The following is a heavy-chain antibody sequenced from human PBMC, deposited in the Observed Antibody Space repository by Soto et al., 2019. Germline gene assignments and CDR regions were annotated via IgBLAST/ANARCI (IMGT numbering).Heavy chain of an antibody. Sequence: ASVKVSCKASGYTFTSYYMHWVRQAPGQGLEWMGWMNPNSGNTGYAQKFQGRLTMTRDTSIGTAYMELSSLRSDDTAVYYCARLPDSWGQGTLVTVSS. V-gene: IGHV1-8*02. CDR3: ARLPDS. J-gene: IGHJ4*02. CDR2: MNPNSGNT. CDR1: GYTFTSYY.